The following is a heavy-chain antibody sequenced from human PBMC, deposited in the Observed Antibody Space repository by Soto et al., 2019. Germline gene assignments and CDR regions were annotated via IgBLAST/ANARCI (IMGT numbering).Heavy chain of an antibody. Sequence: QLQLQESGSGLVKPSQTLSLTCAVSGGSISSGGYSWSWIRQPPGKGLEWIGYIYHSGSTYYNPSLKSRVTISVDRSKNQFSLKLSSVTAAVTAVYYCANSHAGAHITAAVHWGQGTLVTVSS. CDR2: IYHSGST. CDR1: GGSISSGGYS. V-gene: IGHV4-30-2*01. J-gene: IGHJ4*02. CDR3: ANSHAGAHITAAVH. D-gene: IGHD6-13*01.